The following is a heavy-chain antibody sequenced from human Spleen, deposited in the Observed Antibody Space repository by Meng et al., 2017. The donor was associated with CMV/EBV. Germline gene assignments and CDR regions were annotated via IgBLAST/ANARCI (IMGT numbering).Heavy chain of an antibody. V-gene: IGHV1-69*10. CDR2: IIPIIDIE. D-gene: IGHD2-2*01. Sequence: GWVRQAPRQGLGWMGGIIPIIDIENYPQKFRGRVTIYEETSTSTGYMKLRSLRSEDTAVYYCARVWKDIVVKPAATNFYYYQGMDVWGQGTTVTVSS. CDR3: ARVWKDIVVKPAATNFYYYQGMDV. J-gene: IGHJ6*02.